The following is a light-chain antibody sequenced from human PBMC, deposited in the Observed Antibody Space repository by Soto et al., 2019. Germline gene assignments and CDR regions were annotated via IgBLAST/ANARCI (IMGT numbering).Light chain of an antibody. J-gene: IGKJ1*01. CDR1: QTISSW. V-gene: IGKV1-5*03. CDR2: KAS. Sequence: DIQIAQSPSTLSGSVGDRVAFACRASQTISSWLAWYQQKPGKAPKLLIYKASTLKSGVPSRFSGSGSGTEFTLTISSLQRDDFATYYCQHYNSYSEAFGQGTKVDI. CDR3: QHYNSYSEA.